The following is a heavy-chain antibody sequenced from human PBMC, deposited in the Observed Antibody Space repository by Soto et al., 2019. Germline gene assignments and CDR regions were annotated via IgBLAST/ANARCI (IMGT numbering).Heavy chain of an antibody. CDR2: IIPIFGTA. J-gene: IGHJ5*02. Sequence: SLKVSCKASGCTFSIYAISWVRQAPGQGLEWMGGIIPIFGTANYAQKFQGRVTITADKSTSTAYMELSSLRSEDTAVYYCARDQSGYDPWGQGTLVTVSS. V-gene: IGHV1-69*06. D-gene: IGHD2-15*01. CDR1: GCTFSIYA. CDR3: ARDQSGYDP.